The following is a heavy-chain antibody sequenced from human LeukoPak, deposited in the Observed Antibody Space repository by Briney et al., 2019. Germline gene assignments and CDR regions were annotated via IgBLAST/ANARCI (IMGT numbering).Heavy chain of an antibody. J-gene: IGHJ4*02. D-gene: IGHD3-10*01. CDR2: ITAYNDNT. V-gene: IGHV1-18*04. Sequence: ASVKVSCKASGYTFTSYYMHWVRQAPGQGLEWMGWITAYNDNTNYAQKLQGRVTMTTDTSTSTAYMELRSLRSDDTAVYYCARALLWFGEPSHIGYWGQGTLVTASS. CDR1: GYTFTSYY. CDR3: ARALLWFGEPSHIGY.